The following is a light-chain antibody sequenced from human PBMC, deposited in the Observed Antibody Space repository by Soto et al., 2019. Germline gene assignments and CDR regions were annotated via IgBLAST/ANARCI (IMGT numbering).Light chain of an antibody. V-gene: IGKV3-20*01. CDR1: QSLSKSY. CDR2: GAS. J-gene: IGKJ5*01. Sequence: EIVLTQSPGTLSLSPGERATLSCRASQSLSKSYLAWYQQKPGQAPRLLIYGASSRATGIPDRFSGSASGPDFTLTINRLEPEDFAVYYCQLYGISPQFGQGTRLETK. CDR3: QLYGISPQ.